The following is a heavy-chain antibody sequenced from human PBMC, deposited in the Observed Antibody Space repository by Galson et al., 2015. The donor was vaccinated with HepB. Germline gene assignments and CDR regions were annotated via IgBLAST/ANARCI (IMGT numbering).Heavy chain of an antibody. J-gene: IGHJ4*02. V-gene: IGHV3-21*01. D-gene: IGHD3-22*01. CDR3: ASLRVPYYDSSGYQYYFDY. CDR2: ISSSSSYI. CDR1: GFTFSSYS. Sequence: SLRLSCAASGFTFSSYSMNWVRQAPGKGLEWVSSISSSSSYIYYADSVKGRFTISRDNAKNSLYLQMNSLRAEDTAVYYCASLRVPYYDSSGYQYYFDYWGQGTLVAVSS.